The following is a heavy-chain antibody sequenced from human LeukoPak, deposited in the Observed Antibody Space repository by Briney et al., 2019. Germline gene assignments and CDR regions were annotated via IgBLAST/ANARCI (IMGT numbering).Heavy chain of an antibody. CDR3: ARVLGISGYSGYMDV. CDR1: GGSISSYY. J-gene: IGHJ6*03. D-gene: IGHD5-12*01. CDR2: IYYSGST. V-gene: IGHV4-59*01. Sequence: PSETLSLTCTVSGGSISSYYWSWIRQPPGKGLEWIGYIYYSGSTNYNPSLKSRVTISVDTSKNQFSLKLSSVTAADTAVYYCARVLGISGYSGYMDVWGKGTTVTVSS.